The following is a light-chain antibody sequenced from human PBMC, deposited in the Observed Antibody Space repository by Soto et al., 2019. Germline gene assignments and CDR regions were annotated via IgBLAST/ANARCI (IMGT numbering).Light chain of an antibody. J-gene: IGKJ1*01. CDR3: QQYDSWT. Sequence: EIVLTQSPATLSLSPGESVTISCRASQSVSSSYLAWYQQKPGQAPRLLIYGASSRATGVPDRFSASGSGADFTLTISRLEPEDFAVYYCQQYDSWTFGQGTKVDIK. CDR2: GAS. CDR1: QSVSSSY. V-gene: IGKV3-20*01.